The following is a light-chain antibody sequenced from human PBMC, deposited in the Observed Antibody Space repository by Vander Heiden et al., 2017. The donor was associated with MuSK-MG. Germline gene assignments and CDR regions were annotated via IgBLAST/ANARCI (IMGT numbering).Light chain of an antibody. CDR1: QSISDK. V-gene: IGKV3-15*01. J-gene: IGKJ5*01. Sequence: EIVMTQSPATLSVSPGERATLACRASQSISDKLAWYQQKPGQAPRLLLYGEFIRATGIPARFSGSGSGTEFTLSLSSLQSEDFAVYYCQQYNKWPPFTFGQGTRLEIK. CDR2: GEF. CDR3: QQYNKWPPFT.